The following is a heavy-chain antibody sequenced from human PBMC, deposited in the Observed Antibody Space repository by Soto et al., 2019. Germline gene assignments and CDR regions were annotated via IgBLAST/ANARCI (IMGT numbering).Heavy chain of an antibody. CDR1: GFTFSSNY. Sequence: EVQLVESGGGLIQPGGSLRLSCAVSGFTFSSNYMSWVRQAPGKGLEWVSVISSGGSTYYADSVKGRFTISRDNSKSTRYLQMNSLRAEDTPVYYCARHMTMDHLLVYWGQGTLVPVSS. V-gene: IGHV3-53*01. CDR3: ARHMTMDHLLVY. D-gene: IGHD3-10*01. J-gene: IGHJ4*02. CDR2: ISSGGST.